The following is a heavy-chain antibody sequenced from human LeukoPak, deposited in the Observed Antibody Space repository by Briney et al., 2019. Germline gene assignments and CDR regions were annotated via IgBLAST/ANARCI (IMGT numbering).Heavy chain of an antibody. Sequence: GGSLRLSCAASGFTFTSYSMNWVRQAPGKGLEWVSTISGGGGSTYYADSVKGRFTISRDNSKNTLYLQVNSLRAEDTAVHYCAKGGKWDVTPFDYWGQGTLVTVSS. J-gene: IGHJ4*02. CDR2: ISGGGGST. CDR3: AKGGKWDVTPFDY. V-gene: IGHV3-23*01. CDR1: GFTFTSYS. D-gene: IGHD1-26*01.